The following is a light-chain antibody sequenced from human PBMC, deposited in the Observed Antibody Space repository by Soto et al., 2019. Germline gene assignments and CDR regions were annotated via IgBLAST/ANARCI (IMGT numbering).Light chain of an antibody. V-gene: IGKV3-20*01. Sequence: EIVLTQSPGTLSVSPGERATLSCRASQSVSSYLAWYQQKPGQAPRLLIYGASSRATGIPDRFSGSGSGTDFTLTISSLQPEDFATYYCQQSYSTPQTFGQGTRLEIK. CDR1: QSVSSY. J-gene: IGKJ5*01. CDR3: QQSYSTPQT. CDR2: GAS.